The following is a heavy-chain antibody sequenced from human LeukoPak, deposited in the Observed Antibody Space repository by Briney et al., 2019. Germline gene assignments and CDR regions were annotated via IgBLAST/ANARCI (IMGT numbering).Heavy chain of an antibody. CDR2: FYRGGNI. CDR1: GFTVSSNY. V-gene: IGHV3-53*01. CDR3: TRGDGYTYYFED. Sequence: GGSLSLSCAASGFTVSSNYMSWVRQAPGKGLEWVSSFYRGGNIYYADSVKGRFTISRDNSKNTLYLQMNSLRAGDTAVYYCTRGDGYTYYFEDWGQGPLVTVSS. J-gene: IGHJ4*02. D-gene: IGHD5-24*01.